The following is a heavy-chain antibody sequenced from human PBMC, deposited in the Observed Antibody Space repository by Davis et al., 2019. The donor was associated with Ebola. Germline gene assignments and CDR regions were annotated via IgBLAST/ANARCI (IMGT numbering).Heavy chain of an antibody. CDR1: GGTFSSYA. CDR3: ARQITMVRGVNDYYYGMDV. V-gene: IGHV1-69*04. J-gene: IGHJ6*02. D-gene: IGHD3-10*01. Sequence: AASVKVSCKASGGTFSSYAISWVRQAPGQGLEWMGRIIPILGIANYAQKFQGRVKITADKSTSTAYMELSSLRSEDTAVYYCARQITMVRGVNDYYYGMDVWGQGTTVTVSS. CDR2: IIPILGIA.